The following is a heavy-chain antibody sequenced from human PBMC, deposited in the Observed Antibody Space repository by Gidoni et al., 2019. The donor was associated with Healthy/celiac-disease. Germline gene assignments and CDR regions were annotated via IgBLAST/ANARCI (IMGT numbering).Heavy chain of an antibody. V-gene: IGHV3-30-3*01. D-gene: IGHD3-22*01. CDR1: GFTFSSYA. CDR3: ADTMNFDY. J-gene: IGHJ4*02. Sequence: QVQLVESGGGVVQPGRSLRPSCAAPGFTFSSYAMHWVRQAPGKGLEWVAVISYDGSNKYYADSVKGRFTISRDNSKNTLYLQMNSLRAEDTAVYYCADTMNFDYWGQGTLVTVSS. CDR2: ISYDGSNK.